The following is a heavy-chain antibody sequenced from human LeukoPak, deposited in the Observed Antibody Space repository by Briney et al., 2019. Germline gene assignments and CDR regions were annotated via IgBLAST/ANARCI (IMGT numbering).Heavy chain of an antibody. V-gene: IGHV1-2*02. CDR1: GYTFADYY. D-gene: IGHD5-18*01. CDR2: INPKTNGT. Sequence: ASVKVSCKASGYTFADYYVHWVRQALGQGLEWMGWINPKTNGTNFALKFLGRVTMTRDTSISTAYMELTSLRSEDTAVYYCARDRYTAMAMNYYYYMDVWGKGTTVTVSS. J-gene: IGHJ6*03. CDR3: ARDRYTAMAMNYYYYMDV.